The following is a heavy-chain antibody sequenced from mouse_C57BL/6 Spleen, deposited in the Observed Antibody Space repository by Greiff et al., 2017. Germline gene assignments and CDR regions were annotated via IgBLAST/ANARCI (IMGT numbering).Heavy chain of an antibody. D-gene: IGHD1-1*01. CDR3: AREGPYGSSLYFDY. CDR1: GFTFSSYA. J-gene: IGHJ2*01. Sequence: EVKLMESGGGLVKPGGSLKLSCAASGFTFSSYAMSWVRQTPEKGLEWVATISDGGSYTYYPDNVKGRFTISRDNAKNNLYLQMSHLKSEDTAMYYCAREGPYGSSLYFDYWGQGTTLTVSS. V-gene: IGHV5-4*01. CDR2: ISDGGSYT.